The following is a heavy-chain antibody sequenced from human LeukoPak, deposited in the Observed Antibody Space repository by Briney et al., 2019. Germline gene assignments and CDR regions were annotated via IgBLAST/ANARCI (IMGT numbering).Heavy chain of an antibody. D-gene: IGHD6-13*01. CDR3: ARHVHSSSSTIRYFDY. J-gene: IGHJ4*02. CDR2: INHSGST. Sequence: SETLSLTCAVYGGSFSGYYWSWIRQPPGKGLEWIGEINHSGSTNYNPSLKSRVTISVDTSKNQFSLKLSSVTAADTAVYYCARHVHSSSSTIRYFDYWGQGTLVTVSS. V-gene: IGHV4-34*01. CDR1: GGSFSGYY.